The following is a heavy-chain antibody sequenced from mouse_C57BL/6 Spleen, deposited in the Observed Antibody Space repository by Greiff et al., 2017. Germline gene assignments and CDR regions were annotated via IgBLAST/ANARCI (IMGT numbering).Heavy chain of an antibody. Sequence: DVQLVESGGGLVQPGGSLKLSCAASGFTFSDYYMYWVRQTLEKRLEWVAYISNGGGSTYYPDTVKGRFTISRDNAKNTLYLQMSRLKSEDTAMYYCARANPYYFDYWGQGTTLTVSS. D-gene: IGHD4-1*01. CDR3: ARANPYYFDY. CDR1: GFTFSDYY. J-gene: IGHJ2*01. V-gene: IGHV5-12*01. CDR2: ISNGGGST.